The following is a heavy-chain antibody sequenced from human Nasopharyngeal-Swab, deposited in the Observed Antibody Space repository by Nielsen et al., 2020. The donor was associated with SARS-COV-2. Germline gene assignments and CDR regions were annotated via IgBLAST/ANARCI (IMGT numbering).Heavy chain of an antibody. J-gene: IGHJ4*02. CDR1: GYTFTSYY. CDR3: AREEAVAGRIDY. D-gene: IGHD6-19*01. CDR2: ITPSSGST. Sequence: GSVKVSCKASGYTFTSYYMHWVRQAPAQGLEWMGIITPSSGSTTYAQKFQGRVTMTRDTSTSTVYMELSSLRSEDTAVYYCAREEAVAGRIDYWGQGTLVTVSS. V-gene: IGHV1-46*01.